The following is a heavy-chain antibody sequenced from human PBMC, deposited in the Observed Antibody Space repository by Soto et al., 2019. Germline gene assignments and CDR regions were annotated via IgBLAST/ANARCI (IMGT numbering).Heavy chain of an antibody. D-gene: IGHD3-10*01. CDR2: MYHSGST. CDR1: GGSISSYD. J-gene: IGHJ3*02. V-gene: IGHV4-59*08. CDR3: ARHGGIALDRGVLTAFDI. Sequence: SETLSLTCTVSGGSISSYDWSWMRQPPGKGLEWIGSMYHSGSTNYNPSLKSRVTTSVDTSKNQLSLKLSSVTAADTAVYYCARHGGIALDRGVLTAFDIWGPGTMVTVSS.